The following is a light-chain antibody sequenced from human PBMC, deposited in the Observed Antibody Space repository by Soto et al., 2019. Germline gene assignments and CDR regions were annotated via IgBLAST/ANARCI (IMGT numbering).Light chain of an antibody. J-gene: IGKJ2*01. V-gene: IGKV1-12*01. CDR1: QDISSW. CDR2: SAS. CDR3: QQANNFPPYT. Sequence: DMHMTQSPSSFSSSVGDRFNITCRASQDISSWLAWYQQKPGKAPKILIYSASRLQSGVPSRFSGSGSGTDFTLTISSLQPEDFATYYCQQANNFPPYTFGQGT.